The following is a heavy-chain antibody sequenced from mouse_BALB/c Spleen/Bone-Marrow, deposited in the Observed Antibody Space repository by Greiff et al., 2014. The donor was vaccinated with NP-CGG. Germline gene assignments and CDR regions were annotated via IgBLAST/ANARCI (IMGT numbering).Heavy chain of an antibody. D-gene: IGHD2-10*02. Sequence: QVQLQQSAAELARPGASVKMSCKASGYSFTSYTIYWGKQRPGQGLEWIGYIKPSSGYNEYNQKFKDKTTLTADKSSSTAYMQLSSLTSEDSAVYYCARPYGNYVYYWGQGTTLTVSS. CDR1: GYSFTSYT. CDR3: ARPYGNYVYY. CDR2: IKPSSGYN. V-gene: IGHV1-4*02. J-gene: IGHJ2*01.